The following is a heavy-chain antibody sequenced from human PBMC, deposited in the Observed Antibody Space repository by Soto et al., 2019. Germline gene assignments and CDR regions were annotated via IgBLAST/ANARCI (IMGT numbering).Heavy chain of an antibody. J-gene: IGHJ6*02. Sequence: QVQLVQSGAEVKKPGSSVKVSCKASGGTFSSYAISWVRQAPGQGLEWMGGIIPIFGTANYAQKFQGRVTITADKSTSTAYMELSRLRSVDTAVYYCAAYGGSYPHYYYYGMDLWGQGTTVTVSS. CDR1: GGTFSSYA. CDR2: IIPIFGTA. D-gene: IGHD1-26*01. CDR3: AAYGGSYPHYYYYGMDL. V-gene: IGHV1-69*06.